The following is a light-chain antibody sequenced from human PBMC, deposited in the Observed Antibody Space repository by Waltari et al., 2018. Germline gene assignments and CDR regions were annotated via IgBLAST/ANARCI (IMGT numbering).Light chain of an antibody. V-gene: IGKV1-39*01. J-gene: IGKJ1*01. CDR1: QSISSY. Sequence: DIQMTQSPSSLSASVGDRVTITCRASQSISSYLNWYQQKPGKAPTLLSYAASSLQSGVPSRFSGSGSGTDCTLTIRSLQPEDFATYYCQQSYSTPPTFGQGTKVEIK. CDR2: AAS. CDR3: QQSYSTPPT.